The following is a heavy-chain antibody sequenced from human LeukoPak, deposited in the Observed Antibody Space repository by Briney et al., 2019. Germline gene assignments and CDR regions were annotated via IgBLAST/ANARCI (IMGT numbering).Heavy chain of an antibody. CDR2: IYYSGST. J-gene: IGHJ4*02. D-gene: IGHD6-19*01. CDR1: VGSISSYY. V-gene: IGHV4-59*01. CDR3: ARVQRYSSGWPDIDY. Sequence: SETLSLTCTVSVGSISSYYGSWIRQPRGRGVVWIGYIYYSGSTNYNPSLKSPVTISVDTSQNQFYLKLSSVTAADTAVYYCARVQRYSSGWPDIDYWGQGTLVTVSS.